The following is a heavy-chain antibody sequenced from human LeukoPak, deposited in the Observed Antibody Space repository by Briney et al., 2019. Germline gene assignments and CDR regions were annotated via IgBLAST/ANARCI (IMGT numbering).Heavy chain of an antibody. CDR1: GFTFSSYG. J-gene: IGHJ6*04. D-gene: IGHD4-17*01. V-gene: IGHV3-30*18. CDR3: ANTVNYYYYYYDMDV. CDR2: ISYDGSKK. Sequence: GGSLRLSCAASGFTFSSYGMHWVRQAPGKGLEWVAVISYDGSKKYYADSVKGRFTISRDDSKNTLYLQMNSQRAEDTAVYYCANTVNYYYYYYDMDVWGKGTTVTVSS.